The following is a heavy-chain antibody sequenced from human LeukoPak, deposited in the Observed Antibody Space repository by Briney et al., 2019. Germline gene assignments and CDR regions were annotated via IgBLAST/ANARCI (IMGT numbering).Heavy chain of an antibody. CDR1: GDPIGTYY. CDR2: VYNSGST. D-gene: IGHD6-19*01. CDR3: ARQGRGAVAVDY. J-gene: IGHJ4*02. Sequence: SETLSLTCTVSGDPIGTYYWSWVRQSPGEGLEWIGNVYNSGSTSYNPSLKSRVTISADMSKDQISLRLTSVTAADTAVYYCARQGRGAVAVDYWGQGTLVTVSS. V-gene: IGHV4-59*08.